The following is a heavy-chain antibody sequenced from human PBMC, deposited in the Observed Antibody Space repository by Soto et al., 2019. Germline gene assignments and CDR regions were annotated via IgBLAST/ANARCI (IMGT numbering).Heavy chain of an antibody. CDR1: GGSFSGYY. V-gene: IGHV4-34*01. Sequence: PSETLSLTCAVYGGSFSGYYWSWIRQPPGKGLEWIGEINHSGSTNYNPSLKSRVTISVDTSKNQFSLKLSSVTAADTAVYYCARDYSMYSDYWGQGTLVTVSS. CDR3: ARDYSMYSDY. D-gene: IGHD4-4*01. CDR2: INHSGST. J-gene: IGHJ4*02.